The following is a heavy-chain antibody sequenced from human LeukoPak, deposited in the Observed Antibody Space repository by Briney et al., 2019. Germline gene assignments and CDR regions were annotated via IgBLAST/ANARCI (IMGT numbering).Heavy chain of an antibody. V-gene: IGHV3-48*02. CDR2: ISSSSSTI. CDR3: ARDQYDILTGYYVDY. Sequence: PGGSLRLSCAASGFTFSSYSMNWVRKAPGKGLEWVSYISSSSSTIYYADSVKGRFTISRDNAKNSLYLQMNSLRDEDTAVYYCARDQYDILTGYYVDYWGQGTLVTVSS. J-gene: IGHJ4*02. D-gene: IGHD3-9*01. CDR1: GFTFSSYS.